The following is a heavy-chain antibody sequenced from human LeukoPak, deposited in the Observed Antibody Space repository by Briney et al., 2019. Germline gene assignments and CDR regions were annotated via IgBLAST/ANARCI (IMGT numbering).Heavy chain of an antibody. Sequence: KSSQTLSLTCTVSGGSISSGDYYWSWIRQPPGKGLEWIGYIYYSGSTYYNPSLKSRVTISVDTSKNQFSLELSSVTAADTAVYYCARGDTMVRGVINYWGQGTLVTVSS. D-gene: IGHD3-10*01. CDR1: GGSISSGDYY. CDR2: IYYSGST. CDR3: ARGDTMVRGVINY. V-gene: IGHV4-30-4*01. J-gene: IGHJ4*02.